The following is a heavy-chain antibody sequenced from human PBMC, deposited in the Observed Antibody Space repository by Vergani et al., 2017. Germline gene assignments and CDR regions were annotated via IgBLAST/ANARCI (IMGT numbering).Heavy chain of an antibody. CDR3: TRSGSGWYGGWFDP. J-gene: IGHJ5*02. Sequence: EVQLVESGGGLVQPGRSLRLSCTASGFTFGDYAMSWVRQAPGKGREWVGFISSKAYGGTTEYAASVKGRFTISRDDSKSIAYLQMNILKTEDTAVYYCTRSGSGWYGGWFDPWGQGTLVTVSS. CDR1: GFTFGDYA. V-gene: IGHV3-49*04. CDR2: ISSKAYGGTT. D-gene: IGHD6-19*01.